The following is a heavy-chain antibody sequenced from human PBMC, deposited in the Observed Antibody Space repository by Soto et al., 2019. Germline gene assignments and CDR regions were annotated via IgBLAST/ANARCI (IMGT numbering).Heavy chain of an antibody. Sequence: XSVKDSCQASGNTFTSYDINWVRQATGHGLEWMGWINPNSGNIGYAQKFQGRVTMTRDTAIRTAYMEVSRLRSDDTAVYYCARGRASGSYYLLDYWGQGTLVTVSS. CDR3: ARGRASGSYYLLDY. V-gene: IGHV1-8*01. J-gene: IGHJ4*02. D-gene: IGHD3-10*01. CDR1: GNTFTSYD. CDR2: INPNSGNI.